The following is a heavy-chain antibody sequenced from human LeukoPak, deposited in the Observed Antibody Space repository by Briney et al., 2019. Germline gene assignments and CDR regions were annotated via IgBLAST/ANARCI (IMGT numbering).Heavy chain of an antibody. J-gene: IGHJ4*02. V-gene: IGHV4-39*01. Sequence: SETLSLTCSVSSDSISTSSHYWGWIRQPPGKGLGWIGSVYYSGSTYYNPSLKSRVTISVDTSKNQFSLRLSSVTAADTAVYYCARRYSYGSKAARTFDYWGQGTLVTVSS. D-gene: IGHD5-18*01. CDR1: SDSISTSSHY. CDR2: VYYSGST. CDR3: ARRYSYGSKAARTFDY.